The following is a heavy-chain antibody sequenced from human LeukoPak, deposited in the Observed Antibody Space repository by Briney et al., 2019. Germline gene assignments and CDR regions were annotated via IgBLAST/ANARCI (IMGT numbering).Heavy chain of an antibody. V-gene: IGHV1-46*01. J-gene: IGHJ4*02. Sequence: ASVKVSCKASGGTFSSYAISWVRQAPGQGLEWMGIINPSGGSTSYAQKFQGRVTMTRDMSTSTVYMELSSLRSEDTAVYYCARDDGSSSWYWFDYWGQGTLVTVSS. D-gene: IGHD6-13*01. CDR1: GGTFSSYA. CDR2: INPSGGST. CDR3: ARDDGSSSWYWFDY.